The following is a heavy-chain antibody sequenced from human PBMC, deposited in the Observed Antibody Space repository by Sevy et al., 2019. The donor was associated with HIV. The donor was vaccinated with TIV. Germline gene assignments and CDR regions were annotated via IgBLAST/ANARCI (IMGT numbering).Heavy chain of an antibody. Sequence: SETLSLTCSVSGGSISNSDSYWSWIRQPPGKGLEWIGYIHYTGGIYYNPFLKSRVAMSVDTSAKQFSLKLSFLTDADTAVYYCASKSGYGYGPFDFWGQGTLVTVSS. CDR1: GGSISNSDSY. CDR3: ASKSGYGYGPFDF. D-gene: IGHD5-18*01. CDR2: IHYTGGI. V-gene: IGHV4-30-4*01. J-gene: IGHJ4*02.